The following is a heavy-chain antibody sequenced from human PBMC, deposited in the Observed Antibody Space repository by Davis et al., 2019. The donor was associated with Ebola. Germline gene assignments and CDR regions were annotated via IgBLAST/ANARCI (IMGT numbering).Heavy chain of an antibody. Sequence: PGGSLRLSCAASGFTFSSYWMSWVRQAPGKGLEWVANIKQDGSEKYYVDSVKGRFTISRDNAKNSLYLQMNSLRAEDTAVYYCARESKEWLRDKYYFDYWGQGTLVTVSS. CDR3: ARESKEWLRDKYYFDY. CDR2: IKQDGSEK. D-gene: IGHD5-12*01. J-gene: IGHJ4*02. CDR1: GFTFSSYW. V-gene: IGHV3-7*01.